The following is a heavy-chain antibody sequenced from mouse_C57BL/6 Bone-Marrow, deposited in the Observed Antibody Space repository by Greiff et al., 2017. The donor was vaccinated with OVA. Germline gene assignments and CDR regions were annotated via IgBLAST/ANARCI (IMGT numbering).Heavy chain of an antibody. CDR2: IDPSDSYT. J-gene: IGHJ3*01. CDR1: GYTFTSYW. CDR3: ARSRGSSFWFAY. Sequence: QVQLQQPGAELVMPGASVKLSCKASGYTFTSYWMPWVKQRPGQGLEWIGEIDPSDSYTNYNQKFKGKSTLTVDKSSSTAYMQLSSLTSEDSAVYYCARSRGSSFWFAYWGQGTLVTVSA. D-gene: IGHD1-1*01. V-gene: IGHV1-69*01.